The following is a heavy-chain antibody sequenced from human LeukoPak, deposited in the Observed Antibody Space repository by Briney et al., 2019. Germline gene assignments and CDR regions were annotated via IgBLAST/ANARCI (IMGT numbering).Heavy chain of an antibody. D-gene: IGHD3-10*01. CDR2: INSDGSST. CDR3: ARGRGEYYFDS. V-gene: IGHV3-74*01. CDR1: GLTFSSYW. Sequence: GGSLRLSCAASGLTFSSYWMHWVRQAPGKGLVWVSRINSDGSSTNYADSVKGRFTISRDNAKNTLYLQLNSLRAEDTAVYYCARGRGEYYFDSWGQGTLVTVSS. J-gene: IGHJ4*02.